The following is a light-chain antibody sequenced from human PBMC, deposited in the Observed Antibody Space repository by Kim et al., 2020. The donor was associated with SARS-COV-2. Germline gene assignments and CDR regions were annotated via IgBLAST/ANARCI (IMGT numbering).Light chain of an antibody. CDR3: QQYNSYPYI. J-gene: IGKJ2*01. CDR2: KAS. Sequence: DIQMTQSPSTLSASVGDRVTITCRASQSISSWLAWYQQKPGKAPKLLIYKASSLESGVPSRFSGSGSGTEFTLTISSLQPDDFATYFCQQYNSYPYIFGQGTKLEI. V-gene: IGKV1-5*03. CDR1: QSISSW.